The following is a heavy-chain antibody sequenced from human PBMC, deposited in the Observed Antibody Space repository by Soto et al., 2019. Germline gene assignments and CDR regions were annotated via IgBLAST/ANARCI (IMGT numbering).Heavy chain of an antibody. J-gene: IGHJ4*02. CDR3: ARGRLPFDY. V-gene: IGHV4-38-2*01. D-gene: IGHD2-21*01. CDR1: GYSISSGYY. CDR2: IYHSGST. Sequence: PSETLSLTCAVSGYSISSGYYWGWIRQPPGKGLEWIGSIYHSGSTYYNPSLKGRVTISVDTSKNQFSLKLSSVTAADTAVYYCARGRLPFDYWGQGTLVTVSS.